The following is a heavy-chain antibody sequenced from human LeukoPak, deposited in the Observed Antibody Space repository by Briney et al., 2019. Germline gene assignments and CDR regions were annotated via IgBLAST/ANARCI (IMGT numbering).Heavy chain of an antibody. CDR1: GYTFTSYA. V-gene: IGHV1-46*01. CDR3: ARDLSRGSAFDF. CDR2: INPSGGST. Sequence: ASVKVPCKASGYTFTSYAMHWVRQAPGQGLEWMGIINPSGGSTSYAQKFQGRVTMTRDTSTSTVYMELSSLRSDDTAVYYCARDLSRGSAFDFWGQGTMVTVSS. D-gene: IGHD5/OR15-5a*01. J-gene: IGHJ3*01.